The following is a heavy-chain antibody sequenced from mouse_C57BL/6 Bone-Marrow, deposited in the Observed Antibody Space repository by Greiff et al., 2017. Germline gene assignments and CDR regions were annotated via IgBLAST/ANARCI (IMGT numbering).Heavy chain of an antibody. J-gene: IGHJ2*01. CDR3: ARYSNLDY. CDR2: ISSGGSYT. Sequence: DVMLVESGGDLVKPGGSLKLSCAASGFTFSSYGMSWVRQTPDKRLEWVATISSGGSYTYYPDSVKGRFTISRDNAKNTLYLQMSSLKSEDTAMYYCARYSNLDYWGQGTTLTVSS. CDR1: GFTFSSYG. D-gene: IGHD2-5*01. V-gene: IGHV5-6*02.